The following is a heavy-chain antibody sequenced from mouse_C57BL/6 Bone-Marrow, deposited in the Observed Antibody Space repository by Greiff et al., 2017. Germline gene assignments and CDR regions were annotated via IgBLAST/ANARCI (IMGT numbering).Heavy chain of an antibody. D-gene: IGHD1-1*01. V-gene: IGHV14-4*01. Sequence: EVQLQQSGAELVRPGASVKLSCTASGFNIKDDYMHWVKQRPEQGLEWIGWLDPENGDTGYDSKFQGKATITADTSSNTAYLQLSSLTSEDTAVSDCTATLLCAWYFDVWGTGTTVTVSS. CDR3: TATLLCAWYFDV. J-gene: IGHJ1*03. CDR1: GFNIKDDY. CDR2: LDPENGDT.